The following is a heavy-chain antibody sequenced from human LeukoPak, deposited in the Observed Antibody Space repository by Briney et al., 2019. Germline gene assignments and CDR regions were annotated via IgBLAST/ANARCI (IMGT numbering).Heavy chain of an antibody. CDR1: GFTFSDYY. J-gene: IGHJ4*02. Sequence: GGSLRLSCAASGFTFSDYYMSWVRQAPGKGLEWVAVIWYDGSNKYYADSVKGRFTISRDNSKNTLYLQMNSLRAEDTAVYYCARDRAQMATILLSDYFDYWGQGTLVTVSS. V-gene: IGHV3-33*08. CDR2: IWYDGSNK. D-gene: IGHD5-24*01. CDR3: ARDRAQMATILLSDYFDY.